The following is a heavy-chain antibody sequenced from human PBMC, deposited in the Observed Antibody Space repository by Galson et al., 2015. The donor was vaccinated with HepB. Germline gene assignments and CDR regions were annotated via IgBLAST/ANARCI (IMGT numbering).Heavy chain of an antibody. D-gene: IGHD3-22*01. Sequence: PRLSCAASGFTVSSNYMSWVRQAPGKGLEWVSVLYSGGTTQYADSVKGRFTISRDNSKNTLYLQMNNLRVEDTAVYYCAGAGYYDRSGYYRRFDYWGQGTLVSVSS. CDR3: AGAGYYDRSGYYRRFDY. V-gene: IGHV3-66*01. J-gene: IGHJ4*02. CDR2: LYSGGTT. CDR1: GFTVSSNY.